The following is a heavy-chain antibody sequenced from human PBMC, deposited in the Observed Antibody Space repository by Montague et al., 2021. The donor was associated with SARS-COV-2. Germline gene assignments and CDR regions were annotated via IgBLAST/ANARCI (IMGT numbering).Heavy chain of an antibody. J-gene: IGHJ4*02. CDR2: ISSDGVHI. CDR1: GFIFGNYA. V-gene: IGHV3-64*01. CDR3: ARDEGSY. Sequence: SLRLSCAASGFIFGNYAMYWVRQAPGKRLEYVSAISSDGVHIYYANSVKGRFTISRDDSKNTLSLQMGSLRAEDMAMYYCARDEGSYWGQGTLVTVSS.